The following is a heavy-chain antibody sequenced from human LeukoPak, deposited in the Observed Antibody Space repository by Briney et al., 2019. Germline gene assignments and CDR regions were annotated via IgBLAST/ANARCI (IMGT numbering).Heavy chain of an antibody. V-gene: IGHV1-69*05. D-gene: IGHD6-6*01. Sequence: ASVKVPCKASGGTFSSYAISWVRQAPGQGLEWMGGIIPIFGTANYAQKFQGRVTITTDESTSTAYMELSSLRSEDTAVYYCARDHYSSSSQYYYYYYMDVWGKGTTVTVSS. CDR1: GGTFSSYA. CDR2: IIPIFGTA. CDR3: ARDHYSSSSQYYYYYYMDV. J-gene: IGHJ6*03.